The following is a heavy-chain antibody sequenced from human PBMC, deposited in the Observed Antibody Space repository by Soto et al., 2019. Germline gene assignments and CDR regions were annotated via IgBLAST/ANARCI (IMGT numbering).Heavy chain of an antibody. Sequence: ASETLSLTCTVSGGSISSYYWSWIRQPPGKGLEWIGYIYYSGSTNYNPSLKSRVTISVDTSKNQFSLKLSSVTAADTAVYYCARGISYYYYYMDVWGKGTTVTVS. CDR1: GGSISSYY. J-gene: IGHJ6*03. CDR2: IYYSGST. D-gene: IGHD3-16*02. V-gene: IGHV4-59*08. CDR3: ARGISYYYYYMDV.